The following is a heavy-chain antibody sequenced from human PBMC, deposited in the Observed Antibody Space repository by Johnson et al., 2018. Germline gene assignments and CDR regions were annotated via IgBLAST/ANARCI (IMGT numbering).Heavy chain of an antibody. Sequence: VQLVESGGGLVKPGRSLRLSCTASGFTFGDYAMSWFRQAPGKGLEWVGFIRSKAYGGTTEYAASVKGRFTISRDDSKSIAYLQMNTLKTEDTALYYCTRENGLNDYSNYDYYDYGMDVWGQGTTVTVSS. CDR1: GFTFGDYA. CDR2: IRSKAYGGTT. V-gene: IGHV3-49*05. D-gene: IGHD4-11*01. CDR3: TRENGLNDYSNYDYYDYGMDV. J-gene: IGHJ6*02.